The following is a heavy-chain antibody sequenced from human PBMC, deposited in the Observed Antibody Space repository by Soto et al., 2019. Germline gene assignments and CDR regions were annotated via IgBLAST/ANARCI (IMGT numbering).Heavy chain of an antibody. CDR3: VGGQFYFDY. D-gene: IGHD3-10*01. CDR2: ISYDGSNK. CDR1: GFPFTSYG. Sequence: QVQLVESGGGVVQPGRSLRLSCAASGFPFTSYGMHWVREGPGKGLEWLAVISYDGSNKFYADSVKGRFTISRDNSKNTLYLQMNSLRPADTASYYCVGGQFYFDYRGQGTLVIVSS. V-gene: IGHV3-30*03. J-gene: IGHJ4*02.